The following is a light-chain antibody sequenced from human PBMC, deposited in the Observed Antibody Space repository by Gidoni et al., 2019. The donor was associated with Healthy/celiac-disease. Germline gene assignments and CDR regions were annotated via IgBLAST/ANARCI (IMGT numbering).Light chain of an antibody. Sequence: QSALTQPASVSGFPGQSITISCTGTSSDVGSYNLVSWYQQHPGKAPKLMIYEGSKRPSGVSKRFSGSKSGNTASLTISGRQAEDEADYYCCSYAGSSTYVFGTGTKVTVL. CDR1: SSDVGSYNL. J-gene: IGLJ1*01. CDR2: EGS. CDR3: CSYAGSSTYV. V-gene: IGLV2-23*01.